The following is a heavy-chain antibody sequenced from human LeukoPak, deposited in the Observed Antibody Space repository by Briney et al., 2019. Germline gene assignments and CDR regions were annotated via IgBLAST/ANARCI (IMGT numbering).Heavy chain of an antibody. Sequence: GGPLRLSCAASGFTFSSYWMSWVRQAPGKGLEWVANIKQDGSEKYYVDSVKGRFTISRDNAKNSLFLQMGSLRVEDTAVYYCARESTAGYNSSWYGFRNWGQGTLVSVSS. J-gene: IGHJ1*01. CDR2: IKQDGSEK. CDR3: ARESTAGYNSSWYGFRN. CDR1: GFTFSSYW. D-gene: IGHD6-13*01. V-gene: IGHV3-7*01.